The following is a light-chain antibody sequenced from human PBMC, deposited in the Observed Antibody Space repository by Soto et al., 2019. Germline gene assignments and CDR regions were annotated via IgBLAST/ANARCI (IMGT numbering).Light chain of an antibody. J-gene: IGLJ1*01. Sequence: QSALTQPPSVFGAPGQWLTISFTGSSSNIGAGYDVLWYQKRCGTATKRLISRNCDLHSGITDRFSGSKSGTSASLGITGLQAEDESDYYCQSYDSSLSGLDVFGTGTKVTV. CDR3: QSYDSSLSGLDV. CDR2: RNC. V-gene: IGLV1-40*01. CDR1: SSNIGAGYD.